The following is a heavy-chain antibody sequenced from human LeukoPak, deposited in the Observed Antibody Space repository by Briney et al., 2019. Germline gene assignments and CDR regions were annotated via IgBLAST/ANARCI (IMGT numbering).Heavy chain of an antibody. CDR2: ISYDGSNK. CDR1: GFTFSSSA. CDR3: ATDGAAAATYGDFDY. V-gene: IGHV3-30*04. J-gene: IGHJ4*02. Sequence: GGSLRLSCAASGFTFSSSAMNWVRQAPGKGLEWVAVISYDGSNKYYADSVKGRFIISRDNSKNTLYLQMNSLRADDTAVYYCATDGAAAATYGDFDYWGQGTLVTVSS. D-gene: IGHD6-13*01.